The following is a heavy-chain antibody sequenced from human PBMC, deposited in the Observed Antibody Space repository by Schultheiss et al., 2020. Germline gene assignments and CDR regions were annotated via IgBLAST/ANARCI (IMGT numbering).Heavy chain of an antibody. CDR2: IYYSGST. CDR3: ARGRGSSWYGMYGMDV. CDR1: GGSFSGYY. D-gene: IGHD6-13*01. V-gene: IGHV4-59*01. Sequence: SETLSLTCAVYGGSFSGYYWSWIRQPPGKGLEWIGYIYYSGSTNYNPSLKSRVTISVDTSKNQFSLKLSSVTAADTAVYYCARGRGSSWYGMYGMDVWGQGTTVTVAS. J-gene: IGHJ6*02.